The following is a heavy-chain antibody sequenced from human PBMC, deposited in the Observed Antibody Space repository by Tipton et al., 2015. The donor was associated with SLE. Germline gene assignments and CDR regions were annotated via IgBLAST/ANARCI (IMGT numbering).Heavy chain of an antibody. CDR1: GGSISSTDYY. D-gene: IGHD1-26*01. CDR3: ARGVGARDYFDY. Sequence: TLSLTCTVSGGSISSTDYYWDWIRQAPGKGLEWIGSVYYTGDTFYNPSLKSRVTMSVDTSKNQFSLKLTSVTAADTAVYFCARGVGARDYFDYWGQGTLVTVSS. J-gene: IGHJ4*02. CDR2: VYYTGDT. V-gene: IGHV4-39*07.